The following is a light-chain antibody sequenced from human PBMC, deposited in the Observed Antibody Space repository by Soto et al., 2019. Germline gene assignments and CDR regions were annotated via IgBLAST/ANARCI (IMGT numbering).Light chain of an antibody. V-gene: IGLV2-14*01. J-gene: IGLJ1*01. CDR1: TSDVGGFEY. CDR3: GSITRSSTSV. Sequence: QSVLRQPASVSGSPGQSITNSCTGTTSDVGGFEYVPWYQHQPGKAPKLIIYDVTKRPSGLSNRFSDSKSCNTPSLTLSLIPAEEDGDYYCGSITRSSTSVYGTGTKVTVL. CDR2: DVT.